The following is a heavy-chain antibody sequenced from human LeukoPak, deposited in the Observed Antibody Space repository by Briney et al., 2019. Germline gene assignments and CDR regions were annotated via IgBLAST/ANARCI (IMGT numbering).Heavy chain of an antibody. V-gene: IGHV3-23*01. Sequence: PGGSLRLSCAGSGFSLDNYAMTWVRQAPGKGLEWVSSITGGSRTTLYSDSFKDRFTISRDDSKATLFLQMSIVRVEDTAIYYCGKVSFPITTAGRIDYWGRGVLVTVSS. CDR3: GKVSFPITTAGRIDY. J-gene: IGHJ4*02. CDR1: GFSLDNYA. D-gene: IGHD2-8*02. CDR2: ITGGSRTT.